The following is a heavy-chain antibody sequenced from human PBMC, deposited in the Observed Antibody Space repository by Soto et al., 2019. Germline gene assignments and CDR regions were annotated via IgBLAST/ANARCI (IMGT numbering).Heavy chain of an antibody. Sequence: EEQLVESGGGLAKPGGSLRLSCEGSGFTFSSYSLTWVRQAPGKGLEWLSFISRSTNDIYYADSVKGPFTISRDNTKNSLYLQLNSLRAEDTAVYYCARDRTTGTTYAWDAFDLWGQGTMVTVS. J-gene: IGHJ3*01. D-gene: IGHD1-1*01. CDR2: ISRSTNDI. CDR3: ARDRTTGTTYAWDAFDL. V-gene: IGHV3-21*02. CDR1: GFTFSSYS.